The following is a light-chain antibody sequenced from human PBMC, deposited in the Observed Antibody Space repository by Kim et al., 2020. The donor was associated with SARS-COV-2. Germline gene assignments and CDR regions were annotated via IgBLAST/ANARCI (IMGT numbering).Light chain of an antibody. CDR1: SLRSYY. V-gene: IGLV3-19*01. J-gene: IGLJ1*01. CDR2: GKN. Sequence: ELTQDPAVSVALGQTVRITCQGDSLRSYYASWYQQKPGQAPVLVIYGKNNRPSGIPDRFSGSSSGNTASLTITGAQAEDEADYYCNSRDSSGNHYVFGTGTKVTVL. CDR3: NSRDSSGNHYV.